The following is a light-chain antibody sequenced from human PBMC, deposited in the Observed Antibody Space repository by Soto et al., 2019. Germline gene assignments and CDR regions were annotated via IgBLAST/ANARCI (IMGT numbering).Light chain of an antibody. Sequence: DIQMTQSPSSLSASVGDRINISCRASQDIGSRLAWYQQTPGKAPKILIYAAASLHSGVTSRFSATFSGTDFSLTINSLQPEDFATYFCQQGNSFPLTFGPGTKVDLK. CDR3: QQGNSFPLT. J-gene: IGKJ3*01. CDR1: QDIGSR. CDR2: AAA. V-gene: IGKV1-12*01.